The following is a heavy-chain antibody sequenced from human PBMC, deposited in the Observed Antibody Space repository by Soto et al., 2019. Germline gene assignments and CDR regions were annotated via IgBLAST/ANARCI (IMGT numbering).Heavy chain of an antibody. D-gene: IGHD3-10*01. Sequence: PGGSLRLSCTVSGFTFENYAISWVRQAPGKGLEWVGLIRNQSYSGATEYAASFKGRFTVSRDDSKNIAYLQMSSLKTEDSAVYYCARAESPNVAYFFDSWGDGTLVTVSS. V-gene: IGHV3-49*04. CDR2: IRNQSYSGAT. CDR3: ARAESPNVAYFFDS. J-gene: IGHJ4*01. CDR1: GFTFENYA.